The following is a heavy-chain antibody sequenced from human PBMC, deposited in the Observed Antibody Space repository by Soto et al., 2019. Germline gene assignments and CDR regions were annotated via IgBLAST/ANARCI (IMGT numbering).Heavy chain of an antibody. Sequence: ASVKVSCKASGYTFTGYYMHWVRQAPGQGLEWMGWINPNSGGTNYAQKIQGWVTMTRDTSISTAYMELSRLRSDDKAVYYCAREAVAQVRYYYYGMDVWGQGTTVTVSS. J-gene: IGHJ6*02. CDR3: AREAVAQVRYYYYGMDV. CDR1: GYTFTGYY. D-gene: IGHD6-19*01. CDR2: INPNSGGT. V-gene: IGHV1-2*04.